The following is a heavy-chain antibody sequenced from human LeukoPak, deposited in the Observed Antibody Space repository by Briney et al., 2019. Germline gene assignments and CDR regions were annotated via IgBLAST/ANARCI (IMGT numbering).Heavy chain of an antibody. D-gene: IGHD1-14*01. J-gene: IGHJ4*02. Sequence: GGSLRLSCAASGFTFSSYSMNWVRQAPGKGLEWVSSISSSSSYIYYADSVKGRFTISRDNAKNSLYLQMNSLRAEDTAVYYCARGAQRNYYFDYWGRGTLVTVSS. CDR3: ARGAQRNYYFDY. CDR1: GFTFSSYS. CDR2: ISSSSSYI. V-gene: IGHV3-21*01.